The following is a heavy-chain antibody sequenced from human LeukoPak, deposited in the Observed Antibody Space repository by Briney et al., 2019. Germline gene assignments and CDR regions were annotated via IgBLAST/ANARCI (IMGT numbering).Heavy chain of an antibody. Sequence: SQTLSLTCTVSGGSISSGDYYWSWIRQPPGKGLEWIGYIYYSGSTYYNPSLKSRVTISVDTSKYQFSLKLSSVTAAYTAVYYCAALYGDYGSDYWGQGTLVTVSS. D-gene: IGHD4-17*01. V-gene: IGHV4-30-4*08. J-gene: IGHJ4*02. CDR2: IYYSGST. CDR3: AALYGDYGSDY. CDR1: GGSISSGDYY.